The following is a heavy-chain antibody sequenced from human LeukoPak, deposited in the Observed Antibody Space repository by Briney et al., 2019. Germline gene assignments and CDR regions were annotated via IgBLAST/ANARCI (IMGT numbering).Heavy chain of an antibody. CDR1: GGSIRSSY. D-gene: IGHD1-26*01. J-gene: IGHJ3*02. CDR3: ARRVWATSISRDAFDI. Sequence: SETLSLTCTVSGGSIRSSYWSWIRQPPGKGLGWIWHIHYSGSTNYNPSLKSRVVISVDTSKNPFSLKLSSVTAADTAVFYCARRVWATSISRDAFDIWGQGTMVTVSS. V-gene: IGHV4-59*01. CDR2: IHYSGST.